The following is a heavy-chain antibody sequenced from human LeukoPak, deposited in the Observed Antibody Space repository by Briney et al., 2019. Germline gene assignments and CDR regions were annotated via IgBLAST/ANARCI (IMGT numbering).Heavy chain of an antibody. V-gene: IGHV5-51*01. Sequence: GESLKISCKGSGYSFTSYWFAWVRQMPGKGLEWMGIIYPGDSDTRYSPSFQGQVTISADKSISTAYLQWSSLKASDTAKYYCARRPPLTIPRGITSAYAFDFWGQGTMVTVSS. D-gene: IGHD3-10*01. CDR2: IYPGDSDT. CDR1: GYSFTSYW. CDR3: ARRPPLTIPRGITSAYAFDF. J-gene: IGHJ3*01.